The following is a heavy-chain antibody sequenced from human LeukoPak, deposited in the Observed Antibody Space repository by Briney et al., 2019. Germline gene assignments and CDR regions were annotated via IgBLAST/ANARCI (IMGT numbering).Heavy chain of an antibody. V-gene: IGHV4-59*01. J-gene: IGHJ6*02. CDR2: IYYSGST. CDR1: GGSISSYY. Sequence: SETLSLTCTVSGGSISSYYWSWIRQPPGKGLEWIGYIYYSGSTNYNPSLKSRVTISVDTSKDQFSLKLSSVTAADTAVYYCARVKTDYYYGMDVWGQGTTVTVSS. CDR3: ARVKTDYYYGMDV.